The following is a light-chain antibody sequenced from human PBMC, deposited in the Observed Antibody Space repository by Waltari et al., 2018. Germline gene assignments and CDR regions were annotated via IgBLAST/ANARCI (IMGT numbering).Light chain of an antibody. V-gene: IGKV4-1*01. CDR3: QQFYNTPYS. CDR2: WAS. J-gene: IGKJ2*03. Sequence: DIVMTQSPDSLAVSLGERATINCKSSQTVMYFSNNKDYLAWYQQKPGQPPKLLIYWASTRESGVPDRFSGSGSETDFTLTISSLQAEDVAVYYCQQFYNTPYSFGQGTKLEV. CDR1: QTVMYFSNNKDY.